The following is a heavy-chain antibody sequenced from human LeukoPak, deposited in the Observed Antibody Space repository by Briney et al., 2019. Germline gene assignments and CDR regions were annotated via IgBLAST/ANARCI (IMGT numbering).Heavy chain of an antibody. D-gene: IGHD1-26*01. J-gene: IGHJ4*02. CDR3: ARDRSVGAFDY. CDR1: GFTFDNYA. Sequence: GGSLRLSCAASGFTFDNYAMHWVRQAPGKGLEWVSGISWNSGSIGYADSVKGRFTISRDNAKNSLYLQMNSLRSEDTAVYYCARDRSVGAFDYWGQGTLVTVSS. CDR2: ISWNSGSI. V-gene: IGHV3-9*01.